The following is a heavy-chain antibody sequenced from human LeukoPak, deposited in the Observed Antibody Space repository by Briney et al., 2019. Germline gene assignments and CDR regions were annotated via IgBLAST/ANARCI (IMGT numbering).Heavy chain of an antibody. Sequence: KTGGSLRLSCAASGFTLSSYSMNWVRQAPGKGLEWVSFISSSSSYIYYTDSVKGRFTISRDNAKNSLYLQLNSLRAEDTALYYCARGEWSSSPFDYWGQGTLVTVSS. V-gene: IGHV3-21*01. CDR1: GFTLSSYS. CDR2: ISSSSSYI. CDR3: ARGEWSSSPFDY. J-gene: IGHJ4*02. D-gene: IGHD6-6*01.